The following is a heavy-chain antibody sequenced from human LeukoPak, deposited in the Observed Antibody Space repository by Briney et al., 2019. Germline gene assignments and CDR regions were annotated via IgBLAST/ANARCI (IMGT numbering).Heavy chain of an antibody. CDR3: ASEVADYYDSSGYYYGYRFDY. CDR2: IYHSGST. CDR1: GGPINSYY. D-gene: IGHD3-22*01. V-gene: IGHV4-59*12. Sequence: SETLSLTCTVSGGPINSYYWTWIRQPPGKGLEWIGYIYHSGSTYYNPSLKSRVTISVDRSKNQFSLKLSSVTAADTAVYYCASEVADYYDSSGYYYGYRFDYWGQGTLVTVSS. J-gene: IGHJ4*02.